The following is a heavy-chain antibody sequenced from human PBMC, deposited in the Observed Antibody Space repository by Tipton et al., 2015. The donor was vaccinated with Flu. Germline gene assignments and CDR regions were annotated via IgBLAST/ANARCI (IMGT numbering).Heavy chain of an antibody. J-gene: IGHJ3*02. CDR3: VRVTYFYDSHGAGEVLHI. CDR1: GFTFSSYA. D-gene: IGHD3-22*01. V-gene: IGHV3-23*01. CDR2: ISGSGGST. Sequence: AASGFTFSSYAMSWVRQAPGKGLEWVSAISGSGGSTYYADSVRGRFTIARDNAKNSLYLQMSSLRVEDTAVYYCVRVTYFYDSHGAGEVLHIWGQGTMVTVSS.